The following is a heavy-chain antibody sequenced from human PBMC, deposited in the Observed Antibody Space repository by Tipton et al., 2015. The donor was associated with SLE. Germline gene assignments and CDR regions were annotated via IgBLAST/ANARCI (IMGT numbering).Heavy chain of an antibody. CDR3: ARDLGSNHNYYYYGMDV. CDR2: INHSGST. D-gene: IGHD7-27*01. J-gene: IGHJ6*02. Sequence: TLSLTCAVYGGSFSGYYWTWIRQPPGKGLEWIGEINHSGSTNYNPSLKSRVTISVDTSKNQFSLKLSSVTAADTAVYYCARDLGSNHNYYYYGMDVWGQGTTVTVSS. CDR1: GGSFSGYY. V-gene: IGHV4-34*01.